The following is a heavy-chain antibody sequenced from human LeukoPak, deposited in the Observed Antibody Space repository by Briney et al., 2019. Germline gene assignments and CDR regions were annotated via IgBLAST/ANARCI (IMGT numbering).Heavy chain of an antibody. V-gene: IGHV4-34*01. J-gene: IGHJ5*02. CDR3: ARGLSSYYDFWSGHNWFDP. D-gene: IGHD3-3*01. Sequence: PSETLSLTRAVYGGSFSGYYWSWIRQPPGKGLEWIGEINHSGSTNYNPSLKSRVTISVDTSKNQFSLKLSSVTAADTAVYYCARGLSSYYDFWSGHNWFDPWGQGTLVTVSS. CDR1: GGSFSGYY. CDR2: INHSGST.